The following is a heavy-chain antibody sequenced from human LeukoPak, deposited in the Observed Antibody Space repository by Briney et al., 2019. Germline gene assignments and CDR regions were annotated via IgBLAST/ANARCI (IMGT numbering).Heavy chain of an antibody. D-gene: IGHD3-10*01. CDR1: GFIFTKYG. CDR3: AKQHRRFGELFLHFDY. CDR2: IWYDGSQK. J-gene: IGHJ4*02. V-gene: IGHV3-33*06. Sequence: PGGSLRLSCAASGFIFTKYGMHWVRQAPGKGLEWVAIIWYDGSQKHYADSVKGRFTTSRDNSKNTLYLQMNSLRAEDTAVYYCAKQHRRFGELFLHFDYWGQGTLVTVSS.